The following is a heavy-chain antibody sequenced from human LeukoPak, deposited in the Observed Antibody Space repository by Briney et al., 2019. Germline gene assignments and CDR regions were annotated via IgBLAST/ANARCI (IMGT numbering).Heavy chain of an antibody. CDR3: ARLGSSSWYDNWFDP. Sequence: PSETLSLTCTVSGGSISSYYWSWIRQPPGKGLEWIGYIYYSGSTNYNPSLKSRVTISVDTSKNQFSLKLSSVTAADTAVYYCARLGSSSWYDNWFDPWGQGTLVTVSS. CDR2: IYYSGST. V-gene: IGHV4-59*01. CDR1: GGSISSYY. J-gene: IGHJ5*02. D-gene: IGHD6-13*01.